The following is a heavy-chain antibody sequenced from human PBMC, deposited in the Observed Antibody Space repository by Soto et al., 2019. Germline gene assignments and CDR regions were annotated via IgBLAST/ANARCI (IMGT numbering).Heavy chain of an antibody. CDR1: GGTFSSYA. V-gene: IGHV1-69*12. CDR3: VRVVAIPGSPDN. J-gene: IGHJ4*02. CDR2: IVPIVDTS. Sequence: QVQLVQSGAEVRQPASSVKVSCKTSGGTFSSYAISWVRQAPGQGLEWMGGIVPIVDTSTYAQKFQGRVTITADESTSTVHMDLSSLRSDHTAVYYCVRVVAIPGSPDNWDQGTPVTVSS. D-gene: IGHD2-15*01.